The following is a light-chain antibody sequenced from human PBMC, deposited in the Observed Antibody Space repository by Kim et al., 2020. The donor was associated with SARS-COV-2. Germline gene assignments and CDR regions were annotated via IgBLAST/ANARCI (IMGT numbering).Light chain of an antibody. CDR1: SLRSYY. Sequence: LVQTVRITCQGDSLRSYYASWYQQKPGQAPLLVIYGKNNRPSGIPDRFSGSSSGNTASLTITGAQAEDEADYYCNSRDSSGNHRVVFGGGTQLTVL. CDR2: GKN. CDR3: NSRDSSGNHRVV. V-gene: IGLV3-19*01. J-gene: IGLJ2*01.